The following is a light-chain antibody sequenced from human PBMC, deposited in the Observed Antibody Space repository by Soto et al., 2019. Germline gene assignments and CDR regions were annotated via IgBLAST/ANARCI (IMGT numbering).Light chain of an antibody. CDR3: AAWDDSLNGRV. J-gene: IGLJ2*01. V-gene: IGLV1-44*01. Sequence: QSVLTQPPSASGTPGQRVTISCSGSNSNIGSNTVNWYQQLPGTAPKLLIYSNNQRPSGVPDRFSGSKSGTSASLAISGVQSEDEADYYCAAWDDSLNGRVFGGGTKLTVL. CDR2: SNN. CDR1: NSNIGSNT.